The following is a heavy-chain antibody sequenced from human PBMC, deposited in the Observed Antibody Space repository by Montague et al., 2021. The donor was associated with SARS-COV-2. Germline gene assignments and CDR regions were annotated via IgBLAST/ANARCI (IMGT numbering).Heavy chain of an antibody. V-gene: IGHV4-39*07. J-gene: IGHJ6*02. Sequence: SETLPLTCTVSGGSISSSSYYWGWIRQPPGKGLEWIGSIYYSGSTYYNPSLKSRVTISVDTSKNQFSLKLSSVTAADTAVYYCARDTRITMIVVVQGYGMDVWGQGTTVTVSS. CDR1: GGSISSSSYY. CDR2: IYYSGST. D-gene: IGHD3-22*01. CDR3: ARDTRITMIVVVQGYGMDV.